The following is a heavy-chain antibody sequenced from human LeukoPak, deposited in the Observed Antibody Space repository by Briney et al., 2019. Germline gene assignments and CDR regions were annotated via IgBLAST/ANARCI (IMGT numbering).Heavy chain of an antibody. V-gene: IGHV3-30*03. Sequence: SGGSLRLSCAASGFTFSSYGMHWVRQAPGKGLEWVVVISHDGSNKYYADSVKGRFTISRDNSKNTLYLQMNSLRAEDTAVYYCARGKSTYGIDYWGQGTLVTVSS. J-gene: IGHJ4*02. CDR3: ARGKSTYGIDY. CDR1: GFTFSSYG. CDR2: ISHDGSNK. D-gene: IGHD4-17*01.